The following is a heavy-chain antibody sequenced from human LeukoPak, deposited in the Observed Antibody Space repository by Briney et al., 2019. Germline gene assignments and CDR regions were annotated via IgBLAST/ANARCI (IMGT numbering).Heavy chain of an antibody. CDR1: GYTFTSYD. D-gene: IGHD3-3*01. CDR3: ARVVSTALYGVVIIPYYYYGMDV. J-gene: IGHJ6*02. CDR2: MNPNSGNT. Sequence: ASVKVSCKASGYTFTSYDINWVRQATGHGLEWMGWMNPNSGNTGYAQKFQGRVTMTRNTSISTAYMELSSLRSEDTAVYYCARVVSTALYGVVIIPYYYYGMDVWGQGTTVTVSS. V-gene: IGHV1-8*01.